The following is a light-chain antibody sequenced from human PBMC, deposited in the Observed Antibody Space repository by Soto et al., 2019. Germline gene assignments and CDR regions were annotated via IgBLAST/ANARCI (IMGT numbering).Light chain of an antibody. CDR1: SSDVGAYNF. J-gene: IGLJ1*01. CDR2: NVY. V-gene: IGLV2-14*03. Sequence: QSVLTQPASVSWSPGQSITISCTGTSSDVGAYNFVSWHQQHPGKDPKLMIYNVYDRPSGISYRFSGSKSGNTAYLTISGLQGEDEADYYCSAYTVSRTYVFGTGTKITV. CDR3: SAYTVSRTYV.